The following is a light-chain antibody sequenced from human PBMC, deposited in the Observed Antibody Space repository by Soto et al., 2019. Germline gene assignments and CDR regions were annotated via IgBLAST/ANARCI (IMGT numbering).Light chain of an antibody. CDR2: DVN. CDR3: ISYTGSSPSVV. Sequence: QSALTQPASVSGSTEQSITISCTATSSDIGGYNYVSWYQQQPGKAPKLMIYDVNNRPSGVSNRFSGSKSVNTSSLTISGLQAEDEGDYYCISYTGSSPSVVFGVGTKLTVL. V-gene: IGLV2-14*03. CDR1: SSDIGGYNY. J-gene: IGLJ2*01.